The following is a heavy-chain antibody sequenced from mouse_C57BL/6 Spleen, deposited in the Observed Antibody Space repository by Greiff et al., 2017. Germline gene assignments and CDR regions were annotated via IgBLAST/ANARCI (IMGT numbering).Heavy chain of an antibody. J-gene: IGHJ1*03. V-gene: IGHV5-4*03. CDR3: ARHGSSYWYFDV. D-gene: IGHD1-1*01. CDR1: GFTFSSYA. Sequence: EVKLVESGGGLVKPGGSLKLSCAASGFTFSSYAMSWVRQTPEKRLEWVATISDGGSYTYYPDNVKGRFTISRDNAKNNLYLQMSHLKSEDTAMYYCARHGSSYWYFDVWGTGTTVTVSS. CDR2: ISDGGSYT.